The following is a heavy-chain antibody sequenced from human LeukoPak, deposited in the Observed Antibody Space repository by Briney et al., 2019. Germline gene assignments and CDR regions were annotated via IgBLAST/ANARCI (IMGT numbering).Heavy chain of an antibody. CDR3: ARRGIAAAGNYYYYYMDV. CDR2: ISWDGGST. D-gene: IGHD6-13*01. CDR1: RFTFDDYT. J-gene: IGHJ6*03. V-gene: IGHV3-43*01. Sequence: PGGSLRLSCAASRFTFDDYTMHWVRQAPGKGLEWVSLISWDGGSTYYADSVKGRFTISRDNSKNTLYLQMNSLRAEDTAVYYCARRGIAAAGNYYYYYMDVWGKGTTVTISS.